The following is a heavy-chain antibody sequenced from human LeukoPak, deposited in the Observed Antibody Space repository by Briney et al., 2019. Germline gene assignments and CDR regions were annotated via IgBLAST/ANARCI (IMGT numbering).Heavy chain of an antibody. CDR3: ARALIPGIAAAGTEFDY. CDR1: GGSISSYY. V-gene: IGHV4-59*01. Sequence: PSETLSLTCTVSGGSISSYYWSWIRRPPGKGLEWIGYIYYSGSTNYNPSLKSRVTISVDTSKDQFPLKLSFVTAADTAVYYCARALIPGIAAAGTEFDYWGQGTLVTVSS. CDR2: IYYSGST. D-gene: IGHD6-13*01. J-gene: IGHJ4*02.